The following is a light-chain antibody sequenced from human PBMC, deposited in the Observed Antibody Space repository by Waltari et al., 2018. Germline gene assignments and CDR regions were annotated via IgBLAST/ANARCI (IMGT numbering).Light chain of an antibody. CDR2: AVT. V-gene: IGLV2-11*01. CDR1: SSDVGAYNY. J-gene: IGLJ1*01. Sequence: QSALTQPRSVSGSPGQSVTISCTGTSSDVGAYNYVSWYQQHPGRAPKLMIYAVTKRPSGVPDRFSGSKSGNTASLTISGLQAEDEADYYCCSYAGTYTFEVFGTGTKVTVL. CDR3: CSYAGTYTFEV.